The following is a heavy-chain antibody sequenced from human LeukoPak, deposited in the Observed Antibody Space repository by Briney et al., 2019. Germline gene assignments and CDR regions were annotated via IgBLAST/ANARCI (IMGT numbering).Heavy chain of an antibody. Sequence: ASVKVSCKASGGTFSSYAISWVRQAPGQGLEWMGGIIPIFGTANYAQKFQGRVTITADKSTSTAYMELSSPRSEDTAVYYCARSPYYYDSSGYYDYWGQGTLVTVSS. J-gene: IGHJ4*02. CDR1: GGTFSSYA. V-gene: IGHV1-69*06. D-gene: IGHD3-22*01. CDR3: ARSPYYYDSSGYYDY. CDR2: IIPIFGTA.